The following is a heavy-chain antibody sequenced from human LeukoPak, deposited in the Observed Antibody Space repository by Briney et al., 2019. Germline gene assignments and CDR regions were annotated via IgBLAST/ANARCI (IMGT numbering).Heavy chain of an antibody. Sequence: PGGSLRLSCAASGFIFSRSNMNWVRQAPGKGLEWLSSISSRGTYIYYADSVKGRFIISRDNAKNSLYLQMNSLRADDTAIYYCATKTAADEAYFDYWGQGSLVTVSS. D-gene: IGHD6-25*01. CDR3: ATKTAADEAYFDY. CDR1: GFIFSRSN. CDR2: ISSRGTYI. J-gene: IGHJ4*02. V-gene: IGHV3-21*01.